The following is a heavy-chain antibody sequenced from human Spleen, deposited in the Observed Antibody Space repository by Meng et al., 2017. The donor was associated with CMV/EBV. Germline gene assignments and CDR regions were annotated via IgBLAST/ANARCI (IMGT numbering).Heavy chain of an antibody. D-gene: IGHD1-26*01. V-gene: IGHV3-33*06. CDR2: IWNDGINK. Sequence: GCGFNFSNNGMHWVRQAQGKGLEWVAVIWNDGINKFYADSVKGRFTISRDNSKNTHYLQMNSLRVEDTAVYFCAKGQQWDLPPGFDYWGQGTLVTVSS. J-gene: IGHJ4*02. CDR1: GFNFSNNG. CDR3: AKGQQWDLPPGFDY.